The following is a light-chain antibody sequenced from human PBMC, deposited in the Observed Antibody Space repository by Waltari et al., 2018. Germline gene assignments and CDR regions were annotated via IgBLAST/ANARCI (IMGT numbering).Light chain of an antibody. CDR3: QHDDELPLT. Sequence: DIVMTQSPDALAVSLGERATINCKASRSVLYSTNNKNYLAWYQQKPGQPPRLLIYWASTRESGVPDRLSGSGSGTDFTLTISSLQAEDVAVYYCQHDDELPLTFGGGTKGEIK. V-gene: IGKV4-1*01. J-gene: IGKJ4*01. CDR2: WAS. CDR1: RSVLYSTNNKNY.